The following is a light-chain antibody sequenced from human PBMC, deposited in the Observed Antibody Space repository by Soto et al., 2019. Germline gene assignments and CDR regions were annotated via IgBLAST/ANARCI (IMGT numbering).Light chain of an antibody. CDR2: AAS. CDR3: QQGYSNPWT. CDR1: QSVNTY. J-gene: IGKJ1*01. V-gene: IGKV1-39*01. Sequence: VIITCRASQSVNTYLHWYQQKAGQAPKLLIYAASNLQSGVPSRFSGRGSGTDFTLTVESIQPEDFANYYCQQGYSNPWTFGQGTKVDIK.